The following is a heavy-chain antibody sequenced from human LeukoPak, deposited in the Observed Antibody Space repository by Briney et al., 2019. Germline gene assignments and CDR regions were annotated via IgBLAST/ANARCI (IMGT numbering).Heavy chain of an antibody. CDR1: GYTFTGYY. V-gene: IGHV1-2*02. J-gene: IGHJ3*02. CDR2: INPNSGGT. D-gene: IGHD3-16*01. Sequence: ASVKVSCKASGYTFTGYYMHWVRQAPGQGLEWMGWINPNSGGTNYAQKSQGRVTMTRDTSISTAYMELSRLRSDDTAVYYCARDGTPSYYDHVWGSQRFSGAFDIWGQGTMVTVSS. CDR3: ARDGTPSYYDHVWGSQRFSGAFDI.